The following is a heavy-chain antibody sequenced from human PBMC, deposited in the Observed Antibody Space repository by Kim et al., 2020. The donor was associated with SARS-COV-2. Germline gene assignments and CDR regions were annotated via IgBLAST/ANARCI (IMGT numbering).Heavy chain of an antibody. D-gene: IGHD1-26*01. J-gene: IGHJ4*02. Sequence: LKSRVTISVDTSKNQFSLKLSSVTAADTAVYYCARDLVIVGATTVEDFDYWGQGTLVTVSS. CDR3: ARDLVIVGATTVEDFDY. V-gene: IGHV4-39*07.